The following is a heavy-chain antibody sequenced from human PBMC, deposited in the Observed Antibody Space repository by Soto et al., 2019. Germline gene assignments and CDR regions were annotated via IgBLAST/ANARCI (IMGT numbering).Heavy chain of an antibody. D-gene: IGHD3-3*01. J-gene: IGHJ4*02. CDR3: ATHSAGFQHSEFDY. CDR1: GLTFSSYA. CDR2: ISGSGAST. V-gene: IGHV3-23*01. Sequence: EVQLLESGGGLVQPGGSLRLSCAASGLTFSSYAMGWVPQPPGKGLEWVSAISGSGASTYYAAPVKGRFTISRANSKNTLYLQMNSLRAEDTAVYYCATHSAGFQHSEFDYWGQGTLVTVSS.